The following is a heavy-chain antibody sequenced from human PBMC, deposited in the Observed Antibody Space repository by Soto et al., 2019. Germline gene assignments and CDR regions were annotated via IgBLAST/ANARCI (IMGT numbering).Heavy chain of an antibody. CDR2: IYHGGTT. V-gene: IGHV4-4*02. J-gene: IGHJ4*02. D-gene: IGHD3-3*01. CDR3: VSSLNYDFWPDGGSHFYFDY. CDR1: GGSISSIYW. Sequence: QVQLQQSGPGLVKPSGTLALTCAVSGGSISSIYWWNWVRQTPRGGLVWIGEIYHGGTTNYNPSFKQRITISVDKSKNQISLKLTSVTAADTAVYYCVSSLNYDFWPDGGSHFYFDYWGRASLTTVSS.